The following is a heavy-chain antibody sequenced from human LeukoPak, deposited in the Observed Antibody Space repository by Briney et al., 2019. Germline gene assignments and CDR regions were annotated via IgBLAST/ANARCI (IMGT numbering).Heavy chain of an antibody. CDR3: ARWIPSSNSFDY. CDR1: RGSITINY. J-gene: IGHJ4*02. Sequence: SETLSLTCTDSRGSITINYWSWIRQPPGKGLEWIGYIYYSGSTHYNPSLKSRVTISTDTSKNQFSPRLNSVTAADTAVYYCARWIPSSNSFDYWGQGTLVTVSA. D-gene: IGHD2-2*01. V-gene: IGHV4-59*01. CDR2: IYYSGST.